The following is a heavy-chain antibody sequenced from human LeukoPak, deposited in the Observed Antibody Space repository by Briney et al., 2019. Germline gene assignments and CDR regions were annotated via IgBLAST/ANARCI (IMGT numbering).Heavy chain of an antibody. Sequence: ASVKVSCKASGYTFTGYYMHWVRQAPGQGLEWMGWINPNSGGTNYAQKFQGRVTMTRDTFISTAYMELSRLRSDDTAVYYCASELRYFDWLPYYWGQGTLVTVSS. CDR3: ASELRYFDWLPYY. CDR1: GYTFTGYY. J-gene: IGHJ4*02. CDR2: INPNSGGT. D-gene: IGHD3-9*01. V-gene: IGHV1-2*02.